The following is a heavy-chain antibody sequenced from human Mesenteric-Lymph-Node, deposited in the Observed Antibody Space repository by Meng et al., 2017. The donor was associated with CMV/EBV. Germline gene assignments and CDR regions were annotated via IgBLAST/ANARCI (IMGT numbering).Heavy chain of an antibody. CDR3: ASVFGDVVPAATFYGMDV. J-gene: IGHJ6*02. CDR1: GYTFASYG. Sequence: ASVKVSCKASGYTFASYGISWVRQAPGQGLEWMGWINPNSGGTNYAQKFQGRVTMTRDTSISTAYMELSRLRSDDTAVYYCASVFGDVVPAATFYGMDVWGQGTTVTVSS. D-gene: IGHD2-2*01. V-gene: IGHV1-2*02. CDR2: INPNSGGT.